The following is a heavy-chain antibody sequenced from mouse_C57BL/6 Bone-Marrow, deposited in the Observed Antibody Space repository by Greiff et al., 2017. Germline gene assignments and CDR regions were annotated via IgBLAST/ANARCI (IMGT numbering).Heavy chain of an antibody. CDR1: GFSLTSYG. CDR3: AKNRWLLRDYAMDY. CDR2: IWRGGST. Sequence: VQLQQSGPGLVQPSQSLSITCTVSGFSLTSYGVHWVRQSPGKGLEWLGVIWRGGSTDYNAAFMSRLSITKDNSKSQVFFKMNSLQADDTAIYYCAKNRWLLRDYAMDYWGQGTSVTVSS. D-gene: IGHD2-3*01. J-gene: IGHJ4*01. V-gene: IGHV2-5*01.